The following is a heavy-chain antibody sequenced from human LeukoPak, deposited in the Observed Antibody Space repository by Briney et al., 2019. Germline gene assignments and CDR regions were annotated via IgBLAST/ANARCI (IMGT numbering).Heavy chain of an antibody. CDR2: ISARGDST. V-gene: IGHV3-23*01. CDR1: GFTFSSYA. CDR3: ARGAYGDHDY. D-gene: IGHD4-17*01. J-gene: IGHJ4*02. Sequence: GGSLRLSCAASGFTFSSYAVSWVRQAPGKGLEWVSAISARGDSTYYADSVEGRFTISRDNSKNTLYLQMNSLRAEDTALYYCARGAYGDHDYWGQGTLITVSS.